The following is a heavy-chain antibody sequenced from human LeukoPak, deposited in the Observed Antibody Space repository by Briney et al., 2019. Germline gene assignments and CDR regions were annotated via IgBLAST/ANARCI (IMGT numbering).Heavy chain of an antibody. J-gene: IGHJ4*02. Sequence: GGSLRLSCAASGFTVSSNYMSWVRQAPGQGLEWVSTISGSGGYTYNADSVKGRFTISRDNSKNTLYLQMNSLRAEDTAVYYCAKSDYFDTSGSSDYWGQGTLVTVSS. CDR2: ISGSGGYT. D-gene: IGHD3-22*01. V-gene: IGHV3-23*01. CDR3: AKSDYFDTSGSSDY. CDR1: GFTVSSNY.